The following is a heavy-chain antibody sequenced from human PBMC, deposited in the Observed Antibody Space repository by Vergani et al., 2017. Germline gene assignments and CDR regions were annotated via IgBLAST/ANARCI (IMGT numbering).Heavy chain of an antibody. Sequence: QVQVVQSGAEVKKSGASVKVSCKTSGYTFSNYYMHWVRQAPGQGLEWMGIINPSGGHTNYARKFQGRVTMTRDTYTSTVYMELSSLRSEDTAIYYCARADYGILTGYRYWGQGTLVTVSA. J-gene: IGHJ4*02. D-gene: IGHD3-9*01. CDR1: GYTFSNYY. CDR3: ARADYGILTGYRY. V-gene: IGHV1-46*03. CDR2: INPSGGHT.